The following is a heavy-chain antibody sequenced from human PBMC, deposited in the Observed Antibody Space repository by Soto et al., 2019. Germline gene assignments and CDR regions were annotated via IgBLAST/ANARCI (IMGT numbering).Heavy chain of an antibody. V-gene: IGHV3-30-3*01. J-gene: IGHJ4*02. CDR2: ISYDGSNK. CDR1: GFTFSSYA. D-gene: IGHD5-18*01. CDR3: AKGVIQLGLLPAY. Sequence: GGSLRLSCAASGFTFSSYAMHWVRQAPGKGLEWVAVISYDGSNKYYADSVKGRFTISRDNSKNTLYLQMNSLRAEDTAVYYSAKGVIQLGLLPAYWGRGPLVTVSS.